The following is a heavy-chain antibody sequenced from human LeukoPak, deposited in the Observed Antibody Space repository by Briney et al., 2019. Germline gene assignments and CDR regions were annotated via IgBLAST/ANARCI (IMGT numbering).Heavy chain of an antibody. Sequence: GGSLRLSCAASGFTFSRSWMTWVRQAPGKGLEWVSSISSSGSYIYYADSVKGRFTISRDNAKNSLYLQMNSLRAEDTAVYYCAKDRMGATYPDAFDIWGQGTMVTVSS. J-gene: IGHJ3*02. CDR1: GFTFSRSW. V-gene: IGHV3-21*01. CDR3: AKDRMGATYPDAFDI. CDR2: ISSSGSYI. D-gene: IGHD1-26*01.